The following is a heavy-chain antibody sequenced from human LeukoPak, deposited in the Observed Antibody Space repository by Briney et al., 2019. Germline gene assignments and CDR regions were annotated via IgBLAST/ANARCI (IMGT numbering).Heavy chain of an antibody. CDR1: GGTFSSYA. CDR3: ARDLLSRGYNYGVPCFDF. Sequence: ASVKVSCKASGGTFSSYAISWVRQAPGQGLEWMGGIIPIFGTANYAQKFQGRVTITADKSTSTAYMELSSLRAEDTAVYYCARDLLSRGYNYGVPCFDFWGQGTLVTVSS. CDR2: IIPIFGTA. J-gene: IGHJ4*02. V-gene: IGHV1-69*06. D-gene: IGHD5-18*01.